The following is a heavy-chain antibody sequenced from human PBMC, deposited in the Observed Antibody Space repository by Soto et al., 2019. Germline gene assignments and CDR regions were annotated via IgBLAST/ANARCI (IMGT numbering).Heavy chain of an antibody. Sequence: PSETLSLTCTVSGGSISGSSYYWGWIRQPPGKGLECIGSVHYSGSADYNPSLKSRVTISVDTSKNQFSLKLTSVTAADTAGYFCASFSGATYGDYGGGIDYWGQGTLVTVSS. D-gene: IGHD4-17*01. CDR2: VHYSGSA. CDR1: GGSISGSSYY. CDR3: ASFSGATYGDYGGGIDY. V-gene: IGHV4-39*01. J-gene: IGHJ4*02.